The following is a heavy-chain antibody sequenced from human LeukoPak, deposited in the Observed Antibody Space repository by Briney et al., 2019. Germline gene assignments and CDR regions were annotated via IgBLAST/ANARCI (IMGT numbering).Heavy chain of an antibody. J-gene: IGHJ6*04. CDR3: ARDFRAGMDV. CDR2: IYYSGST. CDR1: GGSVSSGSYY. V-gene: IGHV4-61*01. Sequence: SETLSLTCTVSGGSVSSGSYYWSWIRQPPGKGLEWIGYIYYSGSTNYNPSLKSRVTISVDTSKNQSSLKLSSVTAADTAVYYCARDFRAGMDVWGKGTTVTVSS.